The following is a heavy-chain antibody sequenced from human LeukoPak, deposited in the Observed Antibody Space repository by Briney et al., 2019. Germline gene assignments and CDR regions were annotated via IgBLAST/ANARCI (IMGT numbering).Heavy chain of an antibody. V-gene: IGHV3-53*01. D-gene: IGHD3-10*01. J-gene: IGHJ6*03. Sequence: GGSLTLPCAPSGFTVRSNYILWVGPAPGKGLDWVSVIYRGGSTYYPDPVNGGFTNSRDNSKNTLYLQMNSLSAEDTAVYYCASGSGSYRTPYYYRDVWGTGTTVTVSS. CDR3: ASGSGSYRTPYYYRDV. CDR1: GFTVRSNY. CDR2: IYRGGST.